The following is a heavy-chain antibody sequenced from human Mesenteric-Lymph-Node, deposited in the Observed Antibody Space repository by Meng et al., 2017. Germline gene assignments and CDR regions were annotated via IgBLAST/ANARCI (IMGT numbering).Heavy chain of an antibody. V-gene: IGHV4-38-2*02. Sequence: SETLSLTCTVSGYSISSGYYWGWIRQPPGKGLEWIGNIYHSGSTYYNPSLKSRVTISVDTSKNQFSLKLSSVTAADTAVYYCARSYYDSRGRFDPWGQGTLATVSS. J-gene: IGHJ5*02. D-gene: IGHD3-3*01. CDR3: ARSYYDSRGRFDP. CDR2: IYHSGST. CDR1: GYSISSGYY.